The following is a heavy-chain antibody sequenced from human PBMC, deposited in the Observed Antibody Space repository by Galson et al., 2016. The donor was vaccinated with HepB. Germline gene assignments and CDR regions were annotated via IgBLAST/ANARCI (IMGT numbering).Heavy chain of an antibody. CDR2: TYKRSKWHT. CDR1: GDSVSNSNVA. V-gene: IGHV6-1*01. J-gene: IGHJ6*02. CDR3: ARVATAVRSGWKTLAPRFYYSGVDV. D-gene: IGHD6-19*01. Sequence: CAISGDSVSNSNVAWNWIRQSPPRGLEWLGGTYKRSKWHTAYAGSVKGRITINTDTVRNQFSLQLQSVTPEDTAVYYCARVATAVRSGWKTLAPRFYYSGVDVWGHGTTVTVSS.